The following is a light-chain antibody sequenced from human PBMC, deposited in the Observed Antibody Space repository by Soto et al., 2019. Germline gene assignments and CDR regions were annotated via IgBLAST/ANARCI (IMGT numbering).Light chain of an antibody. CDR3: QQYGSTLWT. V-gene: IGKV3-20*01. CDR2: GES. CDR1: QSVIGTY. Sequence: EIVLTQSPGTLSLSPGDRATLSCRASQSVIGTYLAWYQQKPGQPHRLLIYGESIRATGIPDRFSGSGSGTDFTLTISRLEPEDFAVYYCQQYGSTLWTFGQGTKVEI. J-gene: IGKJ1*01.